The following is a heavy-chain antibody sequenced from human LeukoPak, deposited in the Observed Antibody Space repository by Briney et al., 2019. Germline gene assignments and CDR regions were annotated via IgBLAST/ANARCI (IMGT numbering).Heavy chain of an antibody. J-gene: IGHJ6*03. CDR2: ISGSGDAI. CDR3: AKDRPWRDVYYYYMDV. Sequence: GGSLRLSCVASGFTFNNHNMDWVRQAPGKGLEWISYISGSGDAIFYADSVQGRFTISRDNAKNTLYLQMNSLRPEDTAMYYCAKDRPWRDVYYYYMDVWGKGTTVTVSS. D-gene: IGHD3-3*01. V-gene: IGHV3-48*01. CDR1: GFTFNNHN.